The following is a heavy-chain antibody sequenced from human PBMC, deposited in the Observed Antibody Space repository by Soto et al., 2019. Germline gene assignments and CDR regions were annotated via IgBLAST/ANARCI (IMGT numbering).Heavy chain of an antibody. CDR1: GFTFSSYA. CDR3: ARNSGSYKGFDY. V-gene: IGHV3-30-3*01. Sequence: QVQLVESGGGVVQPGRSLRLSCAASGFTFSSYAMHWVRQAPGKGLEWVAVISYDGSNKYYADSVKGRFTIYRDNSKNTLYLQMNSLRAEDTAVYYCARNSGSYKGFDYWGQGTLVTVSS. CDR2: ISYDGSNK. D-gene: IGHD1-26*01. J-gene: IGHJ4*02.